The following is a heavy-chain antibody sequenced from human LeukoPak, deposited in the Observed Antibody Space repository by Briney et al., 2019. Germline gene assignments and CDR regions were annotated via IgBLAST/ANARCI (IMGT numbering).Heavy chain of an antibody. D-gene: IGHD2-15*01. Sequence: GGSLGLSCAASGFTVSSNYMSWLRQAPGMGLEFVSIIYSGGSTYYADSMKGRFIISRDNSKNTLYLQMNSLRVEDTAVYYCARHRRYCSGDTCYSGHDYWGQGTLVIVFS. CDR2: IYSGGST. J-gene: IGHJ4*02. CDR1: GFTVSSNY. CDR3: ARHRRYCSGDTCYSGHDY. V-gene: IGHV3-53*01.